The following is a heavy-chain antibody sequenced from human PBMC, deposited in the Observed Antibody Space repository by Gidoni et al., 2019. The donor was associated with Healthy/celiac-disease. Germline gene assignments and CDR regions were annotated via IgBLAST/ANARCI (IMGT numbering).Heavy chain of an antibody. CDR3: VKDKIRARAFDI. Sequence: EVQLVESGGGLVQPGGSPRLACSASGFTFSSYAMHWVRQAPGKGLEYVSAISSNGGSTYYADSVKGRFTISRDNSKNTLYLQMSSLRAEDTAVYYCVKDKIRARAFDIWGQGTMVTVSS. CDR2: ISSNGGST. J-gene: IGHJ3*02. CDR1: GFTFSSYA. V-gene: IGHV3-64D*06. D-gene: IGHD3-3*01.